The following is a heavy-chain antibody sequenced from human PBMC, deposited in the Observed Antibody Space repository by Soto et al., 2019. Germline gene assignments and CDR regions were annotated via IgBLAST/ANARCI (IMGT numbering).Heavy chain of an antibody. CDR2: IYNSVSS. D-gene: IGHD1-26*01. Sequence: PSETLSLTCTVSGGSISPYYWNWILQPPGKGLEWIGYIYNSVSSNYNPSLKSRVTISVDTSRNQFSLELGSVTAADTAVYYCARAVGRSTWYFDYWGQGTLVTVS. CDR3: ARAVGRSTWYFDY. CDR1: GGSISPYY. J-gene: IGHJ4*02. V-gene: IGHV4-59*01.